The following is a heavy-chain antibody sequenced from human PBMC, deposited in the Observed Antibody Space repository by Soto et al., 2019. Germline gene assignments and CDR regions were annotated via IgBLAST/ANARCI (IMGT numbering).Heavy chain of an antibody. CDR3: AREDRDRETGLVPAAIDGMDV. CDR1: GYTFTSYA. V-gene: IGHV1-3*01. J-gene: IGHJ6*02. Sequence: ASVKVSCKASGYTFTSYAMHWVRQAPGQGLEWVGWIVAYNGKTNYAQKFQGRVTITIDESTSTANMEMRSLRSDDTAVYYCAREDRDRETGLVPAAIDGMDVWGQGTTVTVS. CDR2: IVAYNGKT. D-gene: IGHD2-2*01.